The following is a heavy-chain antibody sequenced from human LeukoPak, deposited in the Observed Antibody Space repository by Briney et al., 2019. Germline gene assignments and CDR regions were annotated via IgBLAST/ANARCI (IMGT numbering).Heavy chain of an antibody. J-gene: IGHJ4*02. CDR2: IYYSGST. CDR1: GGSISSYY. Sequence: SETLSLTXTVSGGSISSYYWSWIRQPPGKGLEWIGYIYYSGSTNYNPSLKSRVTISVDTSKNQFSLKLSSVTAADTAVYYCASTKGELGFDYWGQGTLVTVSS. D-gene: IGHD1-26*01. CDR3: ASTKGELGFDY. V-gene: IGHV4-59*01.